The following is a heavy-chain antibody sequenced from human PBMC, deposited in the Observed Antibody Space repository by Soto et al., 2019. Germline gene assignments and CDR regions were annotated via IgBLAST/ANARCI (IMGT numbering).Heavy chain of an antibody. J-gene: IGHJ4*02. CDR1: GYTFTSYY. CDR2: INPSGGST. D-gene: IGHD6-6*01. V-gene: IGHV1-46*01. Sequence: ASVKVSCKASGYTFTSYYMHWVRQAPGQGLEWMGIINPSGGSTSYAQKFQGRVTMTRDTSTSTVYMELSSLRSEDTAVYYCARDTTPTLYSSSSLDYWGQGTLVTSPQ. CDR3: ARDTTPTLYSSSSLDY.